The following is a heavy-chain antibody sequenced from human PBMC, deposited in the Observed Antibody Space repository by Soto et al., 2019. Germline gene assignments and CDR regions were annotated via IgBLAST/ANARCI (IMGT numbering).Heavy chain of an antibody. D-gene: IGHD2-21*01. J-gene: IGHJ4*02. CDR1: GDSISRHY. V-gene: IGHV4-4*07. Sequence: SETLSLTCSVFGDSISRHYWSWIRQPAGKGLEYIGRIYNSGLTNYNPSLESRVSMSVDPSKNQISLKLTSATAADTAVYYCARGPLCGEECYFAFWGQGTLVTVSS. CDR2: IYNSGLT. CDR3: ARGPLCGEECYFAF.